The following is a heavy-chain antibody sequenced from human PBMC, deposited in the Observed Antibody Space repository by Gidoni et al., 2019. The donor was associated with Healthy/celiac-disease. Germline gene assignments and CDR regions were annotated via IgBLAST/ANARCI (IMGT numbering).Heavy chain of an antibody. V-gene: IGHV4-4*07. Sequence: QVQLQASGPGLVKPSETLSLTCPVSAASISSYYWSWIRQPAGKGLAWIGRIYTSGSTNYNPSLKSRVTMSVDTSKNQFSLKLSSVTAADTAVYYCARASRVIVGATTDYYGMDVWGQGTTVTVSS. CDR3: ARASRVIVGATTDYYGMDV. CDR1: AASISSYY. J-gene: IGHJ6*02. D-gene: IGHD1-26*01. CDR2: IYTSGST.